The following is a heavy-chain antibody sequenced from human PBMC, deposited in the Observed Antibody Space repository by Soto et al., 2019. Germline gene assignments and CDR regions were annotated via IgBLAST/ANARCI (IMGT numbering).Heavy chain of an antibody. Sequence: GGSLRLSCAASGFTFSSYAMSWVRQAPGKGLEWVSAISGSGGSTYCADSVEGRFTISRDNSKNTLYLQMNSLRAEDTAVYYCAKKEWRYCSSTSCFLAHMDVCGKGTTVTVSS. CDR1: GFTFSSYA. V-gene: IGHV3-23*01. J-gene: IGHJ6*03. CDR3: AKKEWRYCSSTSCFLAHMDV. CDR2: ISGSGGST. D-gene: IGHD2-2*01.